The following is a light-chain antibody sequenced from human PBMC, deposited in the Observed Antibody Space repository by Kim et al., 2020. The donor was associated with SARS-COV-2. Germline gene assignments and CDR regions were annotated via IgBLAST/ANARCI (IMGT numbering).Light chain of an antibody. CDR2: VNSDDSH. J-gene: IGLJ3*02. CDR3: QTWGTDIVV. V-gene: IGLV4-69*01. Sequence: QLVLTQSPSASVSLGASVKLTCTLSSGHNSYAIAWHQQQPEKGPRYLMNVNSDDSHRKGDGIPDRFSGSSSGAERYLTISGLQSEDEADYYCQTWGTDIVVFGGGTKLTVL. CDR1: SGHNSYA.